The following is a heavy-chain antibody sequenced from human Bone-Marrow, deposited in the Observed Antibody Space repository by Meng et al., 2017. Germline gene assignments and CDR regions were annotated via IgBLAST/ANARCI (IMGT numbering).Heavy chain of an antibody. V-gene: IGHV3-66*02. Sequence: EGQLVESGGGLVQPGGSLGLSCAASGFTVSSNYMSWVRQAPGKGLEWVSVIYSGGSTYYADSVKGRFTISRDNPKNTLYLQMNSLRAEDTAVYYCARDNGYDRGDAFDIWGQGTMVTVSS. D-gene: IGHD5-12*01. CDR3: ARDNGYDRGDAFDI. CDR2: IYSGGST. J-gene: IGHJ3*02. CDR1: GFTVSSNY.